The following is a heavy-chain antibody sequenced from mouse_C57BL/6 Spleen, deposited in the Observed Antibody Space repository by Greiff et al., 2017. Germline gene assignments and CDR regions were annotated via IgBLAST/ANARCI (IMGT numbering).Heavy chain of an antibody. D-gene: IGHD2-5*01. J-gene: IGHJ2*01. V-gene: IGHV1-15*01. CDR1: GYTFTDYE. CDR3: TRSTYYSNYACLDY. CDR2: IDPETGGT. Sequence: QVQLQQSGAELVRPGASVTLSCKASGYTFTDYEMHWVKQTPVHGLEWIGAIDPETGGTAYNQKFKGKAILTADKSSSTAYMELRSLTSADSAVYYWTRSTYYSNYACLDYWGQGTTLTVSS.